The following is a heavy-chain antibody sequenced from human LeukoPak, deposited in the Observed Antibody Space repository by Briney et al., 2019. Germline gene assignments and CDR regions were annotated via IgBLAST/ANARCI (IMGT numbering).Heavy chain of an antibody. CDR1: GFTFSSYA. D-gene: IGHD1-26*01. Sequence: PGGSLRLSCAASGFTFSSYAMTWVRQAPGKGQEWVSGISGSGGSTHYADSVKGRFTISRDNSKNTLYLQMNSLRAEDTAVYYCAKDTYTHSGTYYLYYFDYWGQGTLVTVSS. CDR3: AKDTYTHSGTYYLYYFDY. V-gene: IGHV3-23*01. CDR2: ISGSGGST. J-gene: IGHJ4*02.